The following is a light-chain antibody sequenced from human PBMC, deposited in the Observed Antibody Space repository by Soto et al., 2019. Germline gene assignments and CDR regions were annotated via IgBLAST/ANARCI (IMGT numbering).Light chain of an antibody. CDR1: QSVSSSY. V-gene: IGKV3-20*01. J-gene: IGKJ5*01. CDR3: QQYGSSLIT. Sequence: EIVLTQSPGTLSLSPGERATLSCRASQSVSSSYLAWYQHKPGQAPRLLIYGASSRATGIPDRFSGSGSGTDFTLTISRLEPEDFEVYYCQQYGSSLITFGQGTRLEIK. CDR2: GAS.